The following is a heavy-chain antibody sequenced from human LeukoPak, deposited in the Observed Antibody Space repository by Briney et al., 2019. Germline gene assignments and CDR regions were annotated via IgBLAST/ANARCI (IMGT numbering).Heavy chain of an antibody. V-gene: IGHV3-30-3*01. CDR2: ISYDGSNK. CDR3: ARDSRGWANELSFYFDY. D-gene: IGHD6-19*01. Sequence: GGSLRLSCAASGFTFSSYAMHWVRQAPGKGLEWVAVISYDGSNKYYADSVKGRFTISRDNSKNTLYLQMNSLRAEDTAVYYCARDSRGWANELSFYFDYWGQGTLVTVSS. J-gene: IGHJ4*02. CDR1: GFTFSSYA.